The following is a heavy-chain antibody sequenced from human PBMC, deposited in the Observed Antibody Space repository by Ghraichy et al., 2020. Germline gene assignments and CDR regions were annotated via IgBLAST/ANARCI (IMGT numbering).Heavy chain of an antibody. J-gene: IGHJ6*02. CDR2: IDWDDDK. D-gene: IGHD2-2*01. V-gene: IGHV2-70*11. CDR1: GFSLSTSGMC. Sequence: SGPTLVKPTQTLTLTCTFSGFSLSTSGMCVSWIRQPPGKALEWLTRIDWDDDKYYSTSLKTRLTISKDTSKNQVVLTMTNMDPVDTATYYCARIMRGYCRSTSCYGYYYYGMDVWGQGTTVTVSS. CDR3: ARIMRGYCRSTSCYGYYYYGMDV.